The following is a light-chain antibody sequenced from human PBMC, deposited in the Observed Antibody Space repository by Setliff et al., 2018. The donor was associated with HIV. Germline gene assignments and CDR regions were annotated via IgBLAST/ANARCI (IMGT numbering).Light chain of an antibody. V-gene: IGLV1-44*01. CDR1: GSNT. CDR2: SNT. Sequence: GSNTVNWCQQLPGAAPKLLIYSNTQRPSGVPDRFSGSKSGTSASLAISGLQSEDEADYYCSSYTNISTYIFGSGTKVTVL. CDR3: SSYTNISTYI. J-gene: IGLJ1*01.